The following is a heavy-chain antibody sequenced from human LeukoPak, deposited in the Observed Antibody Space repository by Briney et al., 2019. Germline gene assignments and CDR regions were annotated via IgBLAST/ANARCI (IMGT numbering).Heavy chain of an antibody. J-gene: IGHJ4*02. CDR2: ISWNSGSI. CDR3: AKAII. V-gene: IGHV3-9*01. D-gene: IGHD3-16*02. CDR1: GFTFDDYA. Sequence: PGGSLRLSCAASGFTFDDYAMHWVRQAPGKGLEWVSGISWNSGSIGYADSVKGRFTISRDNSKNALYLQMNSLRAEDTAVYYCAKAIIGGQGTLVTVSS.